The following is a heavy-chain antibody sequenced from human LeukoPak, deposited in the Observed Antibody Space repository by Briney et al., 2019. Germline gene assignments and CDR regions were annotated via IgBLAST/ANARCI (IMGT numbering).Heavy chain of an antibody. V-gene: IGHV4-34*01. CDR1: GGSFSGYY. CDR3: ARDTGRSGWYYFDY. D-gene: IGHD6-19*01. CDR2: INHSGST. Sequence: SETLSLTCAVYGGSFSGYYWSWIRQPPGKGLEWIGEINHSGSTNYNPSLKSRVTMSVDTSKNQFSLKLSSVTAADTAVYYCARDTGRSGWYYFDYWGQGTLVTVSS. J-gene: IGHJ4*02.